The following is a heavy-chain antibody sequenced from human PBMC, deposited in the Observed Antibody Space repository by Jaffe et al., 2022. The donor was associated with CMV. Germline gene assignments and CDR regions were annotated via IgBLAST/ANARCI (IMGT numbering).Heavy chain of an antibody. J-gene: IGHJ4*02. CDR3: ARVEVTDYYDSSGYYPLLDY. Sequence: QVQLQQWGAGLLKPSETLSLTCAVYGGSFSGYYWSWIRQPPGKGLEWIGEINHSGSTNYNPSLKSRVTISVDTSKNQFSLKLSSVTAADTAVYYCARVEVTDYYDSSGYYPLLDYWGQGTLVTVSS. D-gene: IGHD3-22*01. CDR1: GGSFSGYY. V-gene: IGHV4-34*01. CDR2: INHSGST.